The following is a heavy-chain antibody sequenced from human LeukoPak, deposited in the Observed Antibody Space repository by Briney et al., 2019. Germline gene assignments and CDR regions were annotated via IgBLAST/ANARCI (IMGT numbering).Heavy chain of an antibody. V-gene: IGHV1-18*01. Sequence: ASLKVSCKASGYTFSNYGVSWVRQAPGQGLEWMGWMNAYNGTTNYAQKFRGRVTMTTDTSTRTAYMELRSLRSDDTAIYYCATGAYDSSLYFMSDFDYWGQGTLVTVSS. J-gene: IGHJ4*02. CDR2: MNAYNGTT. CDR3: ATGAYDSSLYFMSDFDY. CDR1: GYTFSNYG. D-gene: IGHD6-13*01.